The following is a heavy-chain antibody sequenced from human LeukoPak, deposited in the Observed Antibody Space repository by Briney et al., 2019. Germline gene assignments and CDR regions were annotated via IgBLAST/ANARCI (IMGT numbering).Heavy chain of an antibody. Sequence: GGSLRLSCAASGFTFSSYEMNWVRQAPGKGLEWVSYISSSGSTIYYADSVKDRFTISRDNAKNSLYLQMNSLRAEDTAVYYCARGTMIVVVTRFDIWGQGTMVTASS. J-gene: IGHJ3*02. CDR2: ISSSGSTI. CDR3: ARGTMIVVVTRFDI. D-gene: IGHD3-22*01. CDR1: GFTFSSYE. V-gene: IGHV3-48*03.